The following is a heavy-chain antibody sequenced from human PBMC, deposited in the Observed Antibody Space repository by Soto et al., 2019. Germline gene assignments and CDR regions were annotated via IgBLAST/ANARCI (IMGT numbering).Heavy chain of an antibody. D-gene: IGHD2-2*01. Sequence: GGPRPSCAASGFTFSDYYMSWIRPAPGKGLEWVSYISSSSSYTNYADSVKGRFTISRDNAKSSLYLQMNSLRAEDTAVYYCARESGGCSSTSCYEKIDAFDIRGQGTMVTVSS. V-gene: IGHV3-11*06. J-gene: IGHJ3*02. CDR3: ARESGGCSSTSCYEKIDAFDI. CDR1: GFTFSDYY. CDR2: ISSSSSYT.